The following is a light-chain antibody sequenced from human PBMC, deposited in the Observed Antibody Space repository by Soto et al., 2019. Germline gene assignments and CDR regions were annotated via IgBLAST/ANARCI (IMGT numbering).Light chain of an antibody. CDR1: QDIRSD. CDR2: AAS. Sequence: AIQMTQSPSSLSSSAGYRVTITLRAGQDIRSDLGWYQHKPGKAPRLLIHAASSLQSGVPSRFSGSASGTEFTLTISSLQPEDLASYYCLQDHSYPWTFGQGTKVDIK. CDR3: LQDHSYPWT. V-gene: IGKV1-6*01. J-gene: IGKJ1*01.